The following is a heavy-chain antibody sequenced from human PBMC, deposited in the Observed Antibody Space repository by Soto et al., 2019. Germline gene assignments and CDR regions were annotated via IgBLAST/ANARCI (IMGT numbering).Heavy chain of an antibody. CDR2: IIPIFGTA. D-gene: IGHD3-22*01. Sequence: QVQLVQSGAEVKKPGSSVKVSCKASGGTFSSYAISWVRQAPGQGLEWMGGIIPIFGTANYAQKFQGRVTITADESTSTAYMELSSLRSEDTAVYYCARDQRVNYASSGPEYFHHWGQGTLVTVSS. CDR1: GGTFSSYA. J-gene: IGHJ1*01. V-gene: IGHV1-69*12. CDR3: ARDQRVNYASSGPEYFHH.